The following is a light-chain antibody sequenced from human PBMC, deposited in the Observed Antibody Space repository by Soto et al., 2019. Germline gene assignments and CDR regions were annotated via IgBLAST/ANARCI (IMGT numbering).Light chain of an antibody. CDR1: QSVSSSY. V-gene: IGKV3-20*01. CDR2: GAS. CDR3: QQYGSSPWT. J-gene: IGKJ1*01. Sequence: EIVLTQSPGTLSLSPGERATLSCRASQSVSSSYLAWYQQKPGQAPRLLIYGASSRATGIPDRFSXXXXXXXXXLTISRLEPEDFAVYYCQQYGSSPWTFGQGTKVEIK.